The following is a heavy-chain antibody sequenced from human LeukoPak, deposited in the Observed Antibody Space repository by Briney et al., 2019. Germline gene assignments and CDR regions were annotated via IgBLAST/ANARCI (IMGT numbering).Heavy chain of an antibody. CDR3: ARRTYSRSSSIFDN. J-gene: IGHJ4*02. D-gene: IGHD6-6*01. Sequence: ASVKVSCKASGYTFTSYGISWVRQAPGQGLEWMGWMSAYNGNANYAQTLQGRVTVTTDTSTSTAYMELRSLRSDDTAVYYCARRTYSRSSSIFDNWGQGALVTVSS. CDR2: MSAYNGNA. CDR1: GYTFTSYG. V-gene: IGHV1-18*01.